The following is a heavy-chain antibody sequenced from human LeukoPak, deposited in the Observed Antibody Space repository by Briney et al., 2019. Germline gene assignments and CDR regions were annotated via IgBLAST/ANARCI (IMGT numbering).Heavy chain of an antibody. CDR2: IYISGTP. CDR1: GDSISTYY. J-gene: IGHJ4*02. V-gene: IGHV4-4*07. Sequence: SDTLTLTCSVSGDSISTYYWTWIRQPAGKGLEWIGRIYISGTPNYNPSLRGRVTMSIDTSMNQFSLKLTSVTAADTAVYYCAREKMTTITTIDYWGQGTLVTVSS. CDR3: AREKMTTITTIDY. D-gene: IGHD4-11*01.